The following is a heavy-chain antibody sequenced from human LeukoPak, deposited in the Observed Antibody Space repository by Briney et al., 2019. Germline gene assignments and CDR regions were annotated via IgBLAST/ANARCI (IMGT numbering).Heavy chain of an antibody. D-gene: IGHD1-26*01. CDR1: GFTFSSYA. CDR2: ISGSGGST. J-gene: IGHJ4*02. V-gene: IGHV3-23*01. CDR3: AKDYSGSYLRGAYYFDY. Sequence: PGGSLRLSCAASGFTFSSYAMSWVRQAPGKGLEWVSAISGSGGSTYYADSVKGRFTISRDNSKNTLYLQMNSLRAEDTAVYYCAKDYSGSYLRGAYYFDYWGQGTLVTVSS.